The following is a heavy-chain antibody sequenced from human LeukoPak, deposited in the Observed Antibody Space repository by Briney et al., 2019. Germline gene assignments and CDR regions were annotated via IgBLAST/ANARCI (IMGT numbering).Heavy chain of an antibody. CDR2: ISSSSSTI. D-gene: IGHD2-2*02. CDR3: ARDIVVVPAAIYYFDY. J-gene: IGHJ4*02. Sequence: GGSLRLPCAASGFTFSSYWMHWVRQAPGKGLEWVSYISSSSSTIYYADSVKGRFTISRDNAKNSLYLQMNSLRAEDTAVYYCARDIVVVPAAIYYFDYWGQGTLVTVSS. CDR1: GFTFSSYW. V-gene: IGHV3-48*01.